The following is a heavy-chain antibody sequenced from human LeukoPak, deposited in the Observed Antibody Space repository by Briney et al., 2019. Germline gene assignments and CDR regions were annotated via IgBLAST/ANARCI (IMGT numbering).Heavy chain of an antibody. J-gene: IGHJ6*02. CDR1: VFPFSSYA. Sequence: GESLQFSCEASVFPFSSYAMTWVRQAPGKGLEWVSSIGSDGKTHYSESVKGRFVISRDNFGGMVFLQLNSLRVEDTALYYCARELHYYVAMDVWGQGTTVTVSS. CDR2: IGSDGKT. V-gene: IGHV3-23*01. CDR3: ARELHYYVAMDV. D-gene: IGHD3-10*02.